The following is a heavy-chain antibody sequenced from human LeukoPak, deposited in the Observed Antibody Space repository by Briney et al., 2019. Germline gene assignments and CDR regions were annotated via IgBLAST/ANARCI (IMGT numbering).Heavy chain of an antibody. J-gene: IGHJ6*02. Sequence: GASVKVSCKASGSSFSSFSFHWVRRAPGQRLEWMGWISVDNGNTRYSEKFQGRVIISKDASASTGYMELSSLRSEDTAIYYCARDSWYYESSGRYGLEVWGQGTTVIVSS. CDR1: GSSFSSFS. V-gene: IGHV1-3*01. CDR3: ARDSWYYESSGRYGLEV. D-gene: IGHD3-22*01. CDR2: ISVDNGNT.